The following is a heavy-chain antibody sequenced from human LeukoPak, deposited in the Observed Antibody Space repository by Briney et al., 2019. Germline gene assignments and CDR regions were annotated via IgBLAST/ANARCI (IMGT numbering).Heavy chain of an antibody. Sequence: GGSLRLSCAASGFTYSSYSMNWVHQAPGKELEWVSSISSSSSYIYYADSVKGRFTISRDNAKNSLYLQMNSLRAEDTAVYYCARDPTYYLRYGYFDSWGQGTLVTVSS. J-gene: IGHJ4*02. D-gene: IGHD1-26*01. V-gene: IGHV3-21*01. CDR2: ISSSSSYI. CDR3: ARDPTYYLRYGYFDS. CDR1: GFTYSSYS.